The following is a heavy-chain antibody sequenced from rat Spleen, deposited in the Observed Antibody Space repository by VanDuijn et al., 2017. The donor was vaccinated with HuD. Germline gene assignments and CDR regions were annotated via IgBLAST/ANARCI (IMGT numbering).Heavy chain of an antibody. CDR1: GFTFNKYW. V-gene: IGHV5-31*01. Sequence: EVQLVESGGGLVQPGRSLKLSCVTSGFTFNKYWMTWIRQAPGRGLEWVASITNTGGGTYSPDSVKGRFILSRDNTKSTLYLQMNSLRSEDTATYYCTTSIAATTYWGQGVMVTVSS. CDR2: ITNTGGGT. J-gene: IGHJ2*01. D-gene: IGHD1-2*01. CDR3: TTSIAATTY.